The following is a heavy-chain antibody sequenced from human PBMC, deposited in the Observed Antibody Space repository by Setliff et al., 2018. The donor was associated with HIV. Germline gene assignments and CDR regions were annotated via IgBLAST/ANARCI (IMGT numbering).Heavy chain of an antibody. CDR3: ARSRAAGFDY. Sequence: PGESLKISCAASGFTFSSYSMNWVRQAPGKGLEWVSYISSSSSTIYYVDSVKGRFTISRDNAKNSLYLQMNSLRAEDTAVYYCARSRAAGFDYWGQGTLVTVSS. CDR2: ISSSSSTI. CDR1: GFTFSSYS. D-gene: IGHD6-13*01. J-gene: IGHJ4*02. V-gene: IGHV3-48*04.